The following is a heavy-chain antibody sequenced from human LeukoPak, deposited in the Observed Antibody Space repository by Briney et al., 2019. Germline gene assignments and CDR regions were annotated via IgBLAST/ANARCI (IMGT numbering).Heavy chain of an antibody. J-gene: IGHJ4*02. Sequence: SETLSLTCTVSGGSINSSSYYWGWIRQPPGEALEWIGSIYHSGYTYYNPSLKSRVTISVDTSKSQFSLKLSSVTAADTAVYYCARSSMFRGITVDYWGQGTLVTVSS. CDR1: GGSINSSSYY. V-gene: IGHV4-39*01. CDR2: IYHSGYT. D-gene: IGHD3-10*01. CDR3: ARSSMFRGITVDY.